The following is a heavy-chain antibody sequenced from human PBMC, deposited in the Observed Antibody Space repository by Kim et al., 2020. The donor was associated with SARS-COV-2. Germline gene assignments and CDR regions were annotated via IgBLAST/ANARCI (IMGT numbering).Heavy chain of an antibody. V-gene: IGHV3-64D*06. CDR2: ISSNGGST. CDR1: GFTFSSYA. J-gene: IGHJ4*02. Sequence: GGSLRLSCSASGFTFSSYAMHWVRQAPGKGLEYVSAISSNGGSTYYADSVKGRFTISRDNPKNTLYLQMSSLRAEDTAVYYCVKAHHYVLLWFGEANWGQGTLVTVSS. D-gene: IGHD3-10*01. CDR3: VKAHHYVLLWFGEAN.